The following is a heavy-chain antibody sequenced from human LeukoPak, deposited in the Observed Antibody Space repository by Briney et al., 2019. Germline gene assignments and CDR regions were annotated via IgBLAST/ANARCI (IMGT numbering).Heavy chain of an antibody. CDR1: GFTFSSYA. V-gene: IGHV3-30*04. J-gene: IGHJ4*02. CDR3: ARASSGPPRDILTCYQY. Sequence: GRSLRLSCAASGFTFSSYAMHWVRQAPGKGLEGGAVISYDGSNKYYADSVKGRFTISRDNSKNTLYLQMNSLRPEDTAVYYCARASSGPPRDILTCYQYWGQGTLVTVSS. D-gene: IGHD3-9*01. CDR2: ISYDGSNK.